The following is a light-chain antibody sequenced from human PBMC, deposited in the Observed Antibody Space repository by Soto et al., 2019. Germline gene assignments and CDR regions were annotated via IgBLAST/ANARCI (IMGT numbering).Light chain of an antibody. Sequence: QSALTQPASVSGSPGQSITISCTGTSSDVGGYNYVSWYQQHPGKAPKLMIYEVSNRPSGVSNRFSGSKSGHTASLTISGLQAEDEADYYCSSYTSSSTRVFGGGTKLTV. CDR2: EVS. CDR3: SSYTSSSTRV. CDR1: SSDVGGYNY. J-gene: IGLJ3*02. V-gene: IGLV2-14*01.